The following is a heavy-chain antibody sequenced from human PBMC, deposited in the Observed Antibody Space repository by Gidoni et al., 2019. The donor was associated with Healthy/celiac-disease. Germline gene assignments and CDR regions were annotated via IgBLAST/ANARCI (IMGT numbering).Heavy chain of an antibody. J-gene: IGHJ4*02. CDR2: VSSSSSYI. D-gene: IGHD3-16*01. CDR1: GFTFSSYS. Sequence: EVQLVESGGGLVKPGGSLSLSCAASGFTFSSYSMNWVRQAPGKGLEWVASVSSSSSYIYYADSVKGRFTISRDNAKNSLYLQMNSLRAEDTAVYYCARCYDYGQGGYFDYWGQGTLVTVSS. CDR3: ARCYDYGQGGYFDY. V-gene: IGHV3-21*01.